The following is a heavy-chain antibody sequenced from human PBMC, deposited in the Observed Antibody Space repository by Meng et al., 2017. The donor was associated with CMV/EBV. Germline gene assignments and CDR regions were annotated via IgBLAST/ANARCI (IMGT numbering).Heavy chain of an antibody. J-gene: IGHJ6*02. Sequence: GESLKISCKGSGYSFTSYCIGWVRQMPGKGLEWMGIIYPGDSDTRYSPSFQGQVTISADKSISTAYLQWSSLKASDTAMYYCARGVDSGYYYYGMDVWGQGTTVTVSS. V-gene: IGHV5-51*01. CDR3: ARGVDSGYYYYGMDV. D-gene: IGHD3-10*01. CDR1: GYSFTSYC. CDR2: IYPGDSDT.